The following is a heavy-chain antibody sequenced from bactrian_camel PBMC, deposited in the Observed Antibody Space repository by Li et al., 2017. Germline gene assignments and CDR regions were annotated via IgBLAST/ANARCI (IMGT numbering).Heavy chain of an antibody. CDR3: ARDFLLWLSDIDRVGFGP. CDR1: GSTTGSHC. CDR2: FYSDGSNT. V-gene: IGHV3-2*01. J-gene: IGHJ6*01. D-gene: IGHD4*01. Sequence: HVQLVESGGGSVQPGGSLKLSCAVSGSTTGSHCIGWFRQAPGKGLEWVSSFYSDGSNTYYADSVKGRSTISRDNAKNTVWLQMISLKFEDTARYYCARDFLLWLSDIDRVGFGPWGQGTQVTVS.